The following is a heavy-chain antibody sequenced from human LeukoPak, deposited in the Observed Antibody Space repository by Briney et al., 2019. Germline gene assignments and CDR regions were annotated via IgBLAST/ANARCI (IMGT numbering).Heavy chain of an antibody. CDR2: IYYSGTT. CDR1: GGSISGYY. Sequence: SETLSLTCTVSGGSISGYYWSWIRQPPGKGLEWIGYIYYSGTTNHNPSLKSRVTISVDTSKNQFSLRLSSVTAADTAMYYCVGSSGWGGHGYWGQGTLVTVSS. J-gene: IGHJ4*02. CDR3: VGSSGWGGHGY. D-gene: IGHD6-19*01. V-gene: IGHV4-59*08.